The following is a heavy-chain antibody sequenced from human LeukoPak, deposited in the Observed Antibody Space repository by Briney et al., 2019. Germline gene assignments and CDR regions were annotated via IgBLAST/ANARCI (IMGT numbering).Heavy chain of an antibody. J-gene: IGHJ4*02. D-gene: IGHD6-13*01. Sequence: PGGSLRLSCAASGFTFSSYGMHWVRQAPGKGLEWVAVIWYDGSNKYYADSVKGRFTISRDNSKNTLYLQMNSLRAEDTAVYYCARVSGSSSWYVLDYWGQGTLVTVSS. CDR1: GFTFSSYG. CDR3: ARVSGSSSWYVLDY. V-gene: IGHV3-33*01. CDR2: IWYDGSNK.